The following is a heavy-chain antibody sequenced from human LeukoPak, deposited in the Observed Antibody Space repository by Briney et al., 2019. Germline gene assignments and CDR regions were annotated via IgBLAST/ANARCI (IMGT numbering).Heavy chain of an antibody. CDR3: ARDRDLFDY. Sequence: GGSLRLSCTASGLTFSTYGMHWVRQAPGKGLEWVATIWYDGSNKYYADSVKGRFTISRDNSKNTLYLQMNSLRAADTAVYYCARDRDLFDYWGQGTLVTVSS. J-gene: IGHJ4*02. CDR1: GLTFSTYG. CDR2: IWYDGSNK. V-gene: IGHV3-33*01. D-gene: IGHD3-10*01.